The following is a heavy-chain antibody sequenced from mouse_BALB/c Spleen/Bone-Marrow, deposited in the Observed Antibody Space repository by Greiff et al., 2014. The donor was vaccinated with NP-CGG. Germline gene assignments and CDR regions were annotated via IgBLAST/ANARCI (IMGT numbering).Heavy chain of an antibody. J-gene: IGHJ3*01. V-gene: IGHV1-4*01. Sequence: VQLVESGAELARPGASVKMSCKASGYTFTSYTMHWVKQRPGQGLEWIGYINPSSGYTNYNQKFKDKATLTADKSSSTAYMQLSSLTSEDSAAYYCALANWDIGGPFAYWGQGTLVTVSA. D-gene: IGHD4-1*01. CDR2: INPSSGYT. CDR1: GYTFTSYT. CDR3: ALANWDIGGPFAY.